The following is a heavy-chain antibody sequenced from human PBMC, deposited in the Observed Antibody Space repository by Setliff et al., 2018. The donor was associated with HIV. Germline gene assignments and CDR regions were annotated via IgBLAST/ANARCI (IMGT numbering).Heavy chain of an antibody. J-gene: IGHJ3*01. CDR2: IFPADSDT. D-gene: IGHD3-22*01. V-gene: IGHV5-51*01. CDR3: ARHRVDTSMLVVRSPGAFDL. CDR1: GYSFGDYW. Sequence: GESLKISCRGFGYSFGDYWIGWVRQKPGKGLEWMGIIFPADSDTRVSPSFQGQVSISADRSTYAAFLQWTSLKASDTGMYFCARHRVDTSMLVVRSPGAFDLWGQGTLVTVSS.